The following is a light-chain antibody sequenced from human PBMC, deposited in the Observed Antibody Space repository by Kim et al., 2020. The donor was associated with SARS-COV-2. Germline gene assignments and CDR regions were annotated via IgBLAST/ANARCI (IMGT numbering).Light chain of an antibody. CDR1: SNNVGDQG. CDR2: RNN. J-gene: IGLJ3*02. V-gene: IGLV10-54*01. CDR3: SAWDSSLSVWV. Sequence: QTATLTCTGNSNNVGDQGAAWLQQHQGHPPRLLSYRNNNRPSGISERFSASRSGNTASLTITGLQPEDEADYFCSAWDSSLSVWVFGGVTQLTVL.